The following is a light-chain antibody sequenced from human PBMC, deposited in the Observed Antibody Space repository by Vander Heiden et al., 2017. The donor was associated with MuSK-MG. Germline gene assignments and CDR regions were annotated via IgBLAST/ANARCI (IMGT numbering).Light chain of an antibody. CDR3: QQMDNIPIT. V-gene: IGKV1-39*01. Sequence: DIQMTQSPSSLSASVGDRVTITCRASQSISSSLNWYQQKPGKAPELLIYGASSLQSGVPSRFSGSGSGTDFTLTISRLQPEDFATYYCQQMDNIPITFGQGTRLEIK. CDR2: GAS. CDR1: QSISSS. J-gene: IGKJ5*01.